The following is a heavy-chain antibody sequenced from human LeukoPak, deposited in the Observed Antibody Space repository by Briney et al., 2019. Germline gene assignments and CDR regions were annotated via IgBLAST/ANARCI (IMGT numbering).Heavy chain of an antibody. CDR2: IGGSGGST. Sequence: QPGGSLRLSCAASGFTFSSYAMSWVRQAPGKGLEWVSAIGGSGGSTYYADSVKGRFTISRDNSKNTLYLQMNSLRAEDTAVYYCATTSYDILGYHDYWGQGTLVTVSS. V-gene: IGHV3-23*01. D-gene: IGHD3-9*01. J-gene: IGHJ4*02. CDR3: ATTSYDILGYHDY. CDR1: GFTFSSYA.